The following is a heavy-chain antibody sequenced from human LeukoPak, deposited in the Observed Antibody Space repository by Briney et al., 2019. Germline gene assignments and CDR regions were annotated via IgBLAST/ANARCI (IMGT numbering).Heavy chain of an antibody. CDR1: GGSFSGYY. V-gene: IGHV4-34*01. Sequence: SETLSLTCAVYGGSFSGYYWSWIRQPPGKGLEWIGEINHSGSTNYNPSLKSRVTISVDTSKNQFSLKLSSVTAADTAVYYCARVGWFGDRGYGMDVWGQGTTVTVSS. CDR2: INHSGST. J-gene: IGHJ6*02. CDR3: ARVGWFGDRGYGMDV. D-gene: IGHD3-10*01.